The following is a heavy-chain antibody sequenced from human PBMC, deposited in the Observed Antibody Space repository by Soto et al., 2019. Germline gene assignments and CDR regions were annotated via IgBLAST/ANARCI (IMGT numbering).Heavy chain of an antibody. J-gene: IGHJ5*02. CDR1: GYSFTSYW. CDR3: ARADPAAAGTGWFDP. CDR2: IDPSDSYT. D-gene: IGHD6-13*01. Sequence: EASLKVSCKGSGYSFTSYWISWVRQMPGKGLEWMGRIDPSDSYTNYSPSFQGHVTISADKSISTAYLQWSSLKASDTAMYYCARADPAAAGTGWFDPWGQGTLVTVSS. V-gene: IGHV5-10-1*01.